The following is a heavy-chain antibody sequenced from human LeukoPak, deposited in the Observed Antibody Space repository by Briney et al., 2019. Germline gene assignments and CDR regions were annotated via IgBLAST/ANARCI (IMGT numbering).Heavy chain of an antibody. CDR3: ARRLSSSWYSYFDY. Sequence: PSETLSLTCTVSGGFISSGGYYWSWIRQHPGKGLEWIGYIYYSGSTYYNPSLKSRVTISVDTSKNQFSLKLSSVTAADTAVYYCARRLSSSWYSYFDYWGQGTLVTVSS. J-gene: IGHJ4*02. V-gene: IGHV4-31*03. CDR2: IYYSGST. CDR1: GGFISSGGYY. D-gene: IGHD6-13*01.